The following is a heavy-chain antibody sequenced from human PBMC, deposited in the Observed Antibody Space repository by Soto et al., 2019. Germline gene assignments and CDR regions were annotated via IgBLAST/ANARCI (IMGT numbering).Heavy chain of an antibody. CDR1: GYTFTSYA. CDR3: AREMVVAATRPHNWFDP. J-gene: IGHJ5*02. D-gene: IGHD2-15*01. CDR2: INAGNGNT. Sequence: ASVKVSCKASGYTFTSYAMHWVRQAPGQRLEWMGWINAGNGNTKYSQKFQGRVTITRDTSASTAYMELSSLRSEDTAVYYCAREMVVAATRPHNWFDPWGQGTLVTVSS. V-gene: IGHV1-3*01.